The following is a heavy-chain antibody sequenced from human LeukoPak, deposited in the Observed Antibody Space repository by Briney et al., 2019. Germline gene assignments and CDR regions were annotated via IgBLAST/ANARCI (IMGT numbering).Heavy chain of an antibody. V-gene: IGHV1-69*01. Sequence: SVKVSCKASGGTFSSYAISWVRQAPGQGLEWMGGIIPIFGTANYAQKFQGRVTITADESTSTAYMELSSLRSEDTAVYYCARETVVVPAAPWGYFDHWGQGTLVTVSS. CDR3: ARETVVVPAAPWGYFDH. CDR2: IIPIFGTA. D-gene: IGHD2-2*01. J-gene: IGHJ4*02. CDR1: GGTFSSYA.